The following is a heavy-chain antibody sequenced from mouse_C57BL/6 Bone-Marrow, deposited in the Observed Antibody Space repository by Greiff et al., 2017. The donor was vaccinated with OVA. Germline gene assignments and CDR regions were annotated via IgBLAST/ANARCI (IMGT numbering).Heavy chain of an antibody. D-gene: IGHD2-1*01. V-gene: IGHV5-9-1*02. J-gene: IGHJ4*01. CDR2: ISSGGDYI. CDR1: GFTFSSYA. CDR3: TRLLGAMDY. Sequence: EVKLEESGEGLVKPGGSLKLSCAASGFTFSSYAMSWVRQTPEKRLEWVAYISSGGDYIYYADTVKGRFTLSRDNARNTLYLQMSSLKSEDTAMYYCTRLLGAMDYWGQGTSVTVSS.